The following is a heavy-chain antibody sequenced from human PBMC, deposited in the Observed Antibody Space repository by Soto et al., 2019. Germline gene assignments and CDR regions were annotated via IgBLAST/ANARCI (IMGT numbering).Heavy chain of an antibody. CDR3: ATAGNYDSSGRDF. CDR1: GFIFNNYA. CDR2: ISANSGNT. V-gene: IGHV1-18*04. J-gene: IGHJ4*02. Sequence: ASVKVSCKAFGFIFNNYAISWVRQAPGQGLEWMGWISANSGNTNYAQKLQGRVTMTTDTSTSTAYMELRSLRSDDTAVYYCATAGNYDSSGRDFWGQGTLVTASS. D-gene: IGHD3-22*01.